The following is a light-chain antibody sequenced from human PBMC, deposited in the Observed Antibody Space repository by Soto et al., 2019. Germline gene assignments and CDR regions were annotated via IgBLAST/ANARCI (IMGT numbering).Light chain of an antibody. J-gene: IGKJ2*01. CDR3: QQYNSYSYT. CDR2: DAS. V-gene: IGKV1-5*01. Sequence: DIQMTQSPSTLSASVGDRVTITCRASQSISSWLAWYQQKPGKAPKLLIYDASSLESGVPSRFSGRGSGTEFTLTISSLQPDDFATYYCQQYNSYSYTFGQGTKLDIK. CDR1: QSISSW.